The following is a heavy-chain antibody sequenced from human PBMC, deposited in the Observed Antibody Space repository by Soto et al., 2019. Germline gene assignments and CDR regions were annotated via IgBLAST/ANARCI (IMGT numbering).Heavy chain of an antibody. V-gene: IGHV4-34*01. J-gene: IGHJ4*01. CDR2: INHSGST. Sequence: SETLSLSCAVYGGSFSGYYWSWIRQPPGKGLEWIGEINHSGSTNYNPSLKSRATISVDTSKNQFSLKLTSVTAADTAVYYCARHKITGPSDYWGHGTPVTVSS. CDR3: ARHKITGPSDY. D-gene: IGHD2-8*02. CDR1: GGSFSGYY.